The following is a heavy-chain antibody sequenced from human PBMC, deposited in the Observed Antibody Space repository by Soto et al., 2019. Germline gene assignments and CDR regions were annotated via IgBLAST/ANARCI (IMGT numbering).Heavy chain of an antibody. CDR3: ARGPAAAALNNWFDP. CDR2: INTGNGNT. V-gene: IGHV1-3*04. D-gene: IGHD6-13*01. Sequence: QVQLVQSGAEVKKPGASVNVSCKASGYTFTTYSMHWVRQAPGQRLEWMGWINTGNGNTKYSQKSQGRVTITRDTSASTAYMELSSLRSEDTAVYYCARGPAAAALNNWFDPWGQGTLVTVSS. J-gene: IGHJ5*02. CDR1: GYTFTTYS.